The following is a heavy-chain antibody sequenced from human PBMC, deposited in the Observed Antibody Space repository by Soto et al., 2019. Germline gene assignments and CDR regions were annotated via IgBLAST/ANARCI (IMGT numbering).Heavy chain of an antibody. J-gene: IGHJ2*01. D-gene: IGHD1-1*01. CDR1: GGSVSSSSYY. V-gene: IGHV4-61*03. CDR2: ISYTGDT. CDR3: ARDRVVDFTTPGTWRSIDL. Sequence: QVQLQESGPGLVKPSETLSLTCSVSGGSVSSSSYYWTWIRHPPGQGLEWIAYISYTGDTNYNPSLTSRVTPTLDTSRNRFSLNLRAATAADTAVYYCARDRVVDFTTPGTWRSIDLWGRGTMVTVSS.